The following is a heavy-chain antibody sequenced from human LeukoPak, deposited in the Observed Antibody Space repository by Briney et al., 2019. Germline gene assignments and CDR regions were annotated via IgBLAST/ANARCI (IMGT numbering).Heavy chain of an antibody. CDR1: GCTFSSYA. CDR2: LSGGGGTT. J-gene: IGHJ4*02. Sequence: GGSLRLSCVPSGCTFSSYAMSWVRQAPGKGLEWVSCLSGGGGTTYYPDSVKGRFTISRDNSKKTLYLQMNSLRAEDTAIYYCAKVRLQPSYYFDFWGQGTLVTVSS. CDR3: AKVRLQPSYYFDF. D-gene: IGHD5-18*01. V-gene: IGHV3-23*01.